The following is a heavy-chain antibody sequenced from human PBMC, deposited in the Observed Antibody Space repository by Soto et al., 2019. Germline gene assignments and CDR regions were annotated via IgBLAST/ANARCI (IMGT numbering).Heavy chain of an antibody. CDR3: ARVIRGGTSDY. V-gene: IGHV3-48*03. J-gene: IGHJ4*02. Sequence: GGSLRLSCAASGFTFSSYEMNWVRQAPGKGLEWVSYISSSGSTIYYADSVKGRFTISRDNAKNSLYLQMNSLRAEDTAVYYCARVIRGGTSDYWGQGTLVTVSS. D-gene: IGHD2-15*01. CDR1: GFTFSSYE. CDR2: ISSSGSTI.